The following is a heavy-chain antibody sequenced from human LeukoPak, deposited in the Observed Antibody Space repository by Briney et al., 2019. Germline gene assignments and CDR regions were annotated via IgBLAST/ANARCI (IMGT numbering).Heavy chain of an antibody. Sequence: SETLSLTCTVSGGSISSYYWSWIRQPAGKGLEWIGRIYTSGSTNYNPSLKSRVTMSIDTSKNQFSLKLSSVTAADTAVYYCARDGLLPFYYYFDVWGKGTTVTVSS. CDR1: GGSISSYY. CDR3: ARDGLLPFYYYFDV. V-gene: IGHV4-4*07. J-gene: IGHJ6*03. CDR2: IYTSGST.